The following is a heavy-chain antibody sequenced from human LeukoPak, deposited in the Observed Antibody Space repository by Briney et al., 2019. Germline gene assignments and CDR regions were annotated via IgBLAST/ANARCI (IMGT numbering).Heavy chain of an antibody. Sequence: SETLSLTCTVSGGSISSGPYCWGWIRQPPGKGLEWIGNIYYGENTYYNPSLKSRVTISIDTSKNQFYLRLSSLTAADTAVYYCARRDDSSGYHKIFDYWGPGTLVTVSS. V-gene: IGHV4-39*01. CDR3: ARRDDSSGYHKIFDY. CDR2: IYYGENT. J-gene: IGHJ4*02. D-gene: IGHD3-22*01. CDR1: GGSISSGPYC.